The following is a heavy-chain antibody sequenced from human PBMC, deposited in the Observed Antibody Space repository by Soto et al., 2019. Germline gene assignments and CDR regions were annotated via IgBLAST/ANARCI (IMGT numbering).Heavy chain of an antibody. D-gene: IGHD4-4*01. V-gene: IGHV5-51*01. Sequence: PGESLKISCKGSGYSFTSYWIGWVRQMRGKGLEWMGIIYPRDSDTSYSPSFQGQVTISADKSISTAYLQWSSLKASDTAMYDCARRVLATVTTGAFDIWGQGTMVTVSS. J-gene: IGHJ3*02. CDR1: GYSFTSYW. CDR2: IYPRDSDT. CDR3: ARRVLATVTTGAFDI.